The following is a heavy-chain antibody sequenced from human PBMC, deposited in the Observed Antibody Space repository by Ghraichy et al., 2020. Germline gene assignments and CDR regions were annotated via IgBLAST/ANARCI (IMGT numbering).Heavy chain of an antibody. CDR3: ARGLRYFDWYHYYYMDV. CDR1: GYTFTSYG. Sequence: ASVKVSCKASGYTFTSYGISWVRQAPGQGLEWMGWISAYNGNTNYAQKLQGRVTMTTDTSTSTAYMELRSLRSDDTAVYYCARGLRYFDWYHYYYMDVWGKGTTVTVSS. CDR2: ISAYNGNT. D-gene: IGHD3-9*01. V-gene: IGHV1-18*01. J-gene: IGHJ6*03.